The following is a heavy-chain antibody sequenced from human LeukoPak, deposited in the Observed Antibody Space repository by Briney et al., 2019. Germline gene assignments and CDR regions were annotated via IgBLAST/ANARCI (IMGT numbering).Heavy chain of an antibody. CDR2: IKHKADGGTT. Sequence: GGSLRLSCVASGFTFNNAWMSWVRQAPGKGLEWVGRIKHKADGGTTDYGAPVKGRFTISRDDSKSTLYLQVNNLKNEDTAVYYCTTFSYDFWSGSEGGYFDHWGQGTLVAVSS. D-gene: IGHD3-3*01. J-gene: IGHJ4*02. V-gene: IGHV3-15*01. CDR1: GFTFNNAW. CDR3: TTFSYDFWSGSEGGYFDH.